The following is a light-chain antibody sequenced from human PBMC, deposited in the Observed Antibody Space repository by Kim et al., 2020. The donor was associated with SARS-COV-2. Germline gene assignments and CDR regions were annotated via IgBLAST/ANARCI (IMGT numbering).Light chain of an antibody. CDR1: SIGRKN. J-gene: IGLJ1*01. Sequence: SYELTQPLSVSVALGQTARITCGGNSIGRKNVLWYQQKPGQAPVLVIYRDSNRPSGIPERFSGSNSGNTATLTISRAQAGDEADYYCQVWDSSLCVFGTG. V-gene: IGLV3-9*01. CDR3: QVWDSSLCV. CDR2: RDS.